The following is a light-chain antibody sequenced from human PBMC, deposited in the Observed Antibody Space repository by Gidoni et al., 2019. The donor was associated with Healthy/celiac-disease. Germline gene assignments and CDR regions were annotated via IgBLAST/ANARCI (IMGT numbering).Light chain of an antibody. Sequence: ILMTQSPSSFSASTGDRVTITCRASQGSSSYLAWYQQKPGKAPKLLIYAASTLQSGVPSRFSGSGSGTDFTLTISCLQSEDFATYYCQQYYSYPRTFGQGTKLEIK. CDR2: AAS. J-gene: IGKJ2*01. CDR3: QQYYSYPRT. CDR1: QGSSSY. V-gene: IGKV1-8*01.